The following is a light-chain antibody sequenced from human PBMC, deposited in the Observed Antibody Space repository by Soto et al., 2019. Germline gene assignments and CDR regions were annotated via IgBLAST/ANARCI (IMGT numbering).Light chain of an antibody. CDR1: QSVSSSY. CDR2: GAS. V-gene: IGKV3-20*01. Sequence: EIVLTQSPGTLSLSPGERATLSCRASQSVSSSYLGWYQQKPGQAPMPLIYGASSRAIGIPDRFSGSGSGTDFTITISKLAPEDFAVYYCQQYGSSPWTFGQGTKVEIK. CDR3: QQYGSSPWT. J-gene: IGKJ1*01.